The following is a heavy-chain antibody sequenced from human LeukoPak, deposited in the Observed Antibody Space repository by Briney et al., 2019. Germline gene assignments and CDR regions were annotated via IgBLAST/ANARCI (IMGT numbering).Heavy chain of an antibody. V-gene: IGHV4-61*02. CDR2: IYTSGST. CDR3: ASYYYDSSGYYYY. CDR1: GGSISSGSYY. D-gene: IGHD3-22*01. J-gene: IGHJ4*02. Sequence: SETLSLTCTVSGGSISSGSYYWSWIRRPAGKGLEWIGRIYTSGSTNYNPSLKSRVTISVDTSKNQFSLKLSSVTAADTAVYYCASYYYDSSGYYYYWGQGTLVTVSS.